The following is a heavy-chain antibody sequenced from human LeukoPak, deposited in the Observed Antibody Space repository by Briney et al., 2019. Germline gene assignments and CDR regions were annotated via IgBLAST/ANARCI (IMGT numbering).Heavy chain of an antibody. D-gene: IGHD2-2*02. V-gene: IGHV3-23*01. CDR1: GFTFSSYA. CDR2: ISGSGGST. Sequence: GGSLRLSCAASGFTFSSYAMSWVRQAPGKGLEWVSAISGSGGSTYYADSVKGQFTISRDNSKNTLYLQMNSLRAEDTAVYYCAKDRGHCSTTNCFTRGNYFDFWGQGTLVTVSS. J-gene: IGHJ4*02. CDR3: AKDRGHCSTTNCFTRGNYFDF.